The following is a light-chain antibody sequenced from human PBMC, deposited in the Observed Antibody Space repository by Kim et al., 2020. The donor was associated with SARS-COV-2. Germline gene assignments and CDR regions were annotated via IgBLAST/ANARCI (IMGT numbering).Light chain of an antibody. Sequence: VSPGERATLSCRASQSVSSDLAWYQQKPGQAPRPLIYGASTRATGIPARFSGSGSGTEFTLTISSLQSEDFAVYYCQQYNKWPPWTFGQGTKLEIK. J-gene: IGKJ1*01. CDR1: QSVSSD. V-gene: IGKV3-15*01. CDR3: QQYNKWPPWT. CDR2: GAS.